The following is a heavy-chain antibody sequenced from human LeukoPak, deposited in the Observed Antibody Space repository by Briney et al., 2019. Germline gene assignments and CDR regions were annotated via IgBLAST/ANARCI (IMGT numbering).Heavy chain of an antibody. J-gene: IGHJ4*02. D-gene: IGHD5-18*01. Sequence: GGSLRLSCTASGFTLGGHDMHWVRQTTGDGLEWVAAVSAGHHAFYAGSVKGRLTVSREDAKNSLYLQMNSLRAGDTAVYYCVREARGYHYTYFDYWGQGSLVTVSS. V-gene: IGHV3-13*01. CDR1: GFTLGGHD. CDR3: VREARGYHYTYFDY. CDR2: VSAGHHA.